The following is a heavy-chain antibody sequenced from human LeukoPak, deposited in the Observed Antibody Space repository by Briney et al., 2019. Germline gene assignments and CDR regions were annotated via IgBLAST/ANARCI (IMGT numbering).Heavy chain of an antibody. CDR3: AKDGPQTGYRTGWFDY. Sequence: PGGSLRLSCAASGFTFSSYAMSWVRQAPGKGLEWVSGISDSGSTAYHADSVKGRFTLSRDNSNNTPYLQTTSLKAENTAVYYCAKDGPQTGYRTGWFDYWGQGTLVTVSS. CDR1: GFTFSSYA. D-gene: IGHD6-19*01. CDR2: ISDSGSTA. V-gene: IGHV3-23*01. J-gene: IGHJ4*02.